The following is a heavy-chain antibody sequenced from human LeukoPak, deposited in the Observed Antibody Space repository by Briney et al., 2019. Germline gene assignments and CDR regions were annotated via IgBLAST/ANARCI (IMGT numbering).Heavy chain of an antibody. D-gene: IGHD2-2*01. V-gene: IGHV1-2*02. CDR1: GYTFTGYY. J-gene: IGHJ4*02. CDR2: INPNSGGT. Sequence: VASVKVSCKASGYTFTGYYMHWVRQAPGQGLEWMGWINPNSGGTNYAQKFQGRVTMTRDTSISTAYMELSRLRSDDTAVYYCALVVVPAATTYINYYFDYWAREPWSPSPQ. CDR3: ALVVVPAATTYINYYFDY.